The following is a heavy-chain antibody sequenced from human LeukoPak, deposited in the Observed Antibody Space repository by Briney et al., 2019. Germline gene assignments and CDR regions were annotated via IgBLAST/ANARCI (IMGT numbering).Heavy chain of an antibody. V-gene: IGHV5-51*01. Sequence: GESLKISCKGSGYSFTSYWIGWVRQMPGKGLEWMGIIYPGDSDTRYSPSFQGQVTISADKSISTAYMQWSSLKASDTARYYCARVGYCSGGSCHYFDYWGQGTLVTVSS. D-gene: IGHD2-15*01. J-gene: IGHJ4*02. CDR3: ARVGYCSGGSCHYFDY. CDR2: IYPGDSDT. CDR1: GYSFTSYW.